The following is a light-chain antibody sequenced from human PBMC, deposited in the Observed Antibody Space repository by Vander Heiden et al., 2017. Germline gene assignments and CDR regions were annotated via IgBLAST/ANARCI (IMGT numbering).Light chain of an antibody. J-gene: IGLJ2*01. CDR2: NDS. CDR3: QSYDVTLSGVV. V-gene: IGLV1-40*01. Sequence: QSVLPQPPSVSGAPGQRVTIPCTGSSSNSGGYYDGHWYQQVPGTAPKLLIYNDSNRPSGVPDRFAGSKSGTSASLAITGLQAEDEADYYCQSYDVTLSGVVFGGGTKLTVL. CDR1: SSNSGGYYD.